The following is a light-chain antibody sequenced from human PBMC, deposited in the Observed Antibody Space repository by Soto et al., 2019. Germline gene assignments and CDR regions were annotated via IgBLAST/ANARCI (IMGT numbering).Light chain of an antibody. CDR3: QQYSSYPWT. J-gene: IGKJ1*01. CDR1: QSVRNW. V-gene: IGKV1-5*01. CDR2: DAS. Sequence: DIQMTQSPSTLSASIGDRVTITCRASQSVRNWLAWYQQKPGRAPNVLIYDASSLESGVPSRFSGSGSGTEFTLTISSLQSDDFATYYCQQYSSYPWTFGQGTKGEIK.